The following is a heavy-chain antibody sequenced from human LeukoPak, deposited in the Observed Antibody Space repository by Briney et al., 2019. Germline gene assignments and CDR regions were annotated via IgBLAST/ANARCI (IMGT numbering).Heavy chain of an antibody. J-gene: IGHJ4*02. V-gene: IGHV3-30-3*01. Sequence: GRSLRLSCTASGFTFSSYAMHWVRQAPGKGLEWVAVISYDGSNKYYADSVKGRFTISRDNSKNTLYLQMNSLRAEDTAVYYCARERNRGIAAAGTWGQGTLVTVSS. CDR3: ARERNRGIAAAGT. CDR1: GFTFSSYA. CDR2: ISYDGSNK. D-gene: IGHD6-13*01.